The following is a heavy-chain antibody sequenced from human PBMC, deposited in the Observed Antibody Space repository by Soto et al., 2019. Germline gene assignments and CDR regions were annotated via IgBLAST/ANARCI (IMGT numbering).Heavy chain of an antibody. CDR3: ARGRNSGYDLWWFDL. J-gene: IGHJ5*02. Sequence: ASVKVSCKASGYTFTGYYMHWVRQAPGQGLEWMGWINPNSGGTNYAQKFQGWVTMTRDTSISTAYMELSRLRSDDTAVYYCARGRNSGYDLWWFDLWGQGTLVTVSS. CDR1: GYTFTGYY. D-gene: IGHD5-12*01. V-gene: IGHV1-2*04. CDR2: INPNSGGT.